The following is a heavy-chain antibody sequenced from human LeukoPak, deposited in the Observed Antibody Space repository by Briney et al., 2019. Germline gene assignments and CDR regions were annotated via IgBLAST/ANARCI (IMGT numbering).Heavy chain of an antibody. CDR2: IYYSGST. CDR1: GGSISSSSYY. Sequence: SETLSLTCTVSGGSISSSSYYWGWIRQPPGKGLEWIGSIYYSGSTYHNPSLKSRVTMSVDTSKNQFSLKLSSVTAADTAVYYCARAGVAAAAKGWFDPWGQGTLVTVSS. V-gene: IGHV4-39*07. CDR3: ARAGVAAAAKGWFDP. D-gene: IGHD6-13*01. J-gene: IGHJ5*02.